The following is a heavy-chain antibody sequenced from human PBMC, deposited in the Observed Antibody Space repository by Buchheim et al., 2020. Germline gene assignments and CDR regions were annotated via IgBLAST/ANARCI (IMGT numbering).Heavy chain of an antibody. CDR3: ARDPVEMATIWPKGYGMDV. J-gene: IGHJ6*02. V-gene: IGHV3-48*02. CDR1: GFTFSSYS. D-gene: IGHD5-24*01. Sequence: EVQLVESGGGLVQPGGSLRLSCAASGFTFSSYSMNWVRQAPGKGLEWVSYISSSSSTIYYADSVKGRFTISRDNAKNSLYLQMNSLRDEDTAVYYCARDPVEMATIWPKGYGMDVWGQGTT. CDR2: ISSSSSTI.